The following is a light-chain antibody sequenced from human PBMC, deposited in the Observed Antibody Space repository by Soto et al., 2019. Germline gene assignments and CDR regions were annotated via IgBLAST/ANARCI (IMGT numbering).Light chain of an antibody. Sequence: IELTQWPGTLSLSPGERATLSCRASQSFXSHYLAWYEQSPGQAPGLLXYGASSRATGIPDRFSGSGSGTDFTLTISRLEPEYFAVYYCQQYVTSPWTFGQGTKVDIK. CDR1: QSFXSHY. CDR3: QQYVTSPWT. J-gene: IGKJ1*01. V-gene: IGKV3-20*01. CDR2: GAS.